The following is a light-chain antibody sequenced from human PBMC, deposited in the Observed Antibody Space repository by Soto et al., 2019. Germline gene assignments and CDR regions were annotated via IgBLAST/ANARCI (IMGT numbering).Light chain of an antibody. Sequence: QSVLTQPASVSGSPRQSITISCTGSNSDVGGYNWVSWYQQHPGKAPKLIIYEVTNRPSGVSNRFSGSKSGNTASLTISGLQAEDEADYYCSSYTSGNTLLFGGGTKLTVL. CDR1: NSDVGGYNW. CDR2: EVT. V-gene: IGLV2-14*01. J-gene: IGLJ2*01. CDR3: SSYTSGNTLL.